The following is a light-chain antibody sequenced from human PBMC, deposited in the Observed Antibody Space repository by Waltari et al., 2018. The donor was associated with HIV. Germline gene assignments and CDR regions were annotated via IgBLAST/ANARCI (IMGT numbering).Light chain of an antibody. Sequence: DIQLTQSPSFLSASIGDRVTITCRASQGISSYLAWYQQKPGKAPKLLIYAASTLHSGVPSRFSGSGSGTQFTLTISSLQPEDFATYYCQQLKTYPHTFGQGTKVEI. V-gene: IGKV1-9*01. J-gene: IGKJ2*01. CDR2: AAS. CDR3: QQLKTYPHT. CDR1: QGISSY.